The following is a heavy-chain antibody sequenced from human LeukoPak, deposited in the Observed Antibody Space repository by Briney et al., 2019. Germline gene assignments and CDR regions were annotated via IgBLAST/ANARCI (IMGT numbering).Heavy chain of an antibody. CDR3: AKDSYSKGDY. J-gene: IGHJ4*02. CDR1: GCTFSYHW. D-gene: IGHD5-18*01. CDR2: IKNDGTVK. V-gene: IGHV3-7*01. Sequence: GGLPRSSAAAGCTFSYHWMTWGRRAAGRGGEWGANIKNDGTVKNYLDAVKGRFTISRDNAKNSLYLQMNSLRAEDTGVYYCAKDSYSKGDYWGQGVLVTVSS.